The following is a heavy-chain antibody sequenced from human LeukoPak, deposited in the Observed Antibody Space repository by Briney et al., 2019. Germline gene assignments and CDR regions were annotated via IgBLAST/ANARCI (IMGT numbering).Heavy chain of an antibody. CDR1: GFTFSSYA. CDR3: ASMVRGAASY. CDR2: ITYDGSNK. J-gene: IGHJ4*02. V-gene: IGHV3-30*04. D-gene: IGHD3-10*01. Sequence: GGSLRLSCAASGFTFSSYATHWVRQAPGKGLEWVAVITYDGSNKYYADSVKGRFTISRDNSKNTLYLQMNSLRAEDTAVYYCASMVRGAASYWGQGTLVTVSS.